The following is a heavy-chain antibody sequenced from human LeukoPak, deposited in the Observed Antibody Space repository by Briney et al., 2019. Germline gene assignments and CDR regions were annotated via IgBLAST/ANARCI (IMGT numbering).Heavy chain of an antibody. D-gene: IGHD3-9*01. CDR1: GGSFSGYY. J-gene: IGHJ6*02. CDR3: ARGLVLRYFDSPSVYYYYYGMDV. V-gene: IGHV4-34*01. Sequence: SETLSLTCAVYGGSFSGYYWSWIRQPPGKGREWIGEINHSGSTNYNPSLKSRVTISVDTSKNQFSLKLSSVTAADTAVYYCARGLVLRYFDSPSVYYYYYGMDVWGQGTTVTVSS. CDR2: INHSGST.